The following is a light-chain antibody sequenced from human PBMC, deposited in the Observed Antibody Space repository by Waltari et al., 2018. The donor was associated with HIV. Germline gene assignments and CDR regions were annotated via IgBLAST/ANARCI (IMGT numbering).Light chain of an antibody. CDR2: GST. CDR3: QTFDRTLSSYV. V-gene: IGLV1-40*01. CDR1: TSPPGPNFY. J-gene: IGLJ1*01. Sequence: QPALTQPPSVSGAPGQRLAIPCPGTTSPPGPNFYVHWYQSVPGTAPNPLLYGSTKRPAGVSDRFSGSRSDTSASLAITGLRADDEATYYCQTFDRTLSSYVFGPGTTVSVL.